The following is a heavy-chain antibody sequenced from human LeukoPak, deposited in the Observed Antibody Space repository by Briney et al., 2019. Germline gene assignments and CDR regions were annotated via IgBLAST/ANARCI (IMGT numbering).Heavy chain of an antibody. Sequence: SETLSLTCTASGGSISSSPYYWGWIRQPPGKGLEWIGTIYYRGSTYSNPSLNSRVTISLDTSKNQFSLRLRSVTAADTALYYCARHYLSDGILSTFDPWGQGTLVTVSS. V-gene: IGHV4-39*01. J-gene: IGHJ5*02. CDR1: GGSISSSPYY. CDR3: ARHYLSDGILSTFDP. D-gene: IGHD2-2*01. CDR2: IYYRGST.